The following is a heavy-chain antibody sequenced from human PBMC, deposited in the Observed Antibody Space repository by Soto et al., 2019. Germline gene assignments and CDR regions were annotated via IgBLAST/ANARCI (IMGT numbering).Heavy chain of an antibody. CDR1: GYTFTSYG. D-gene: IGHD2-2*01. CDR2: ISAYNGNT. CDR3: ARADIVVVPAEGFDP. V-gene: IGHV1-18*04. Sequence: ASVKVSFKASGYTFTSYGISWVRQAPGQGLEWMGWISAYNGNTNYAQKLQGRVTMTTDTSTSTAYMELRSLRSDDTAVYYCARADIVVVPAEGFDPWGQGTLVTVSS. J-gene: IGHJ5*02.